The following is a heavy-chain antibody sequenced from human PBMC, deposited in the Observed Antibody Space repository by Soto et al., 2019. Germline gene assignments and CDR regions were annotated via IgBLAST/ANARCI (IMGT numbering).Heavy chain of an antibody. CDR1: GYTFTSYA. CDR3: ARVREGYCSGGSCYSYAFDI. Sequence: ASVKVSCKASGYTFTSYAMHWVRQAPGQRLEWLGWINAGNGNTKYSQKFQGRVTITRDTSASTAYMELGSLRSEDTAVYYCARVREGYCSGGSCYSYAFDIWGQGTMVTVSS. D-gene: IGHD2-15*01. CDR2: INAGNGNT. V-gene: IGHV1-3*01. J-gene: IGHJ3*02.